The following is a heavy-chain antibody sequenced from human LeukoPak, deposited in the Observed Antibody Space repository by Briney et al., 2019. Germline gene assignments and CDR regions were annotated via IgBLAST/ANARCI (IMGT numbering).Heavy chain of an antibody. CDR1: GYTFTSYY. J-gene: IGHJ4*02. CDR3: ARDSSSSWYGFLDS. V-gene: IGHV1-46*01. Sequence: ASVKVSCKASGYTFTSYYMHWVRQAPGQGLEWMGIINPSGGSTSYAQKLQGRVTMTTDTSTNTAYMELRGLRSDDTAVYYCARDSSSSWYGFLDSWGQGTLVTVSS. D-gene: IGHD6-13*01. CDR2: INPSGGST.